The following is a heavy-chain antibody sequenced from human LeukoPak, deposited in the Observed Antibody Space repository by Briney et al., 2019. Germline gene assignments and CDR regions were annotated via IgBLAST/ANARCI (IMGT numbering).Heavy chain of an antibody. CDR3: ARQYYDRTGYYYFDH. V-gene: IGHV4-38-2*01. J-gene: IGHJ4*02. CDR2: MYYSGST. CDR1: GYSISSGYF. D-gene: IGHD3-22*01. Sequence: SETLSLTCAVSGYSISSGYFWGWIREAPGKGLEWIGSMYYSGSTYSNASLKSRVTISADTSKNQFSLKLSSVTAADTATYYCARQYYDRTGYYYFDHWTQGTLVTVSS.